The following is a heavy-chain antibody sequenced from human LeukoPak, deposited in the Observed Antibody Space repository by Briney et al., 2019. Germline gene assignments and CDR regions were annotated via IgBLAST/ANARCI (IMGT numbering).Heavy chain of an antibody. CDR1: GFTFSSYA. D-gene: IGHD3-22*01. V-gene: IGHV3-23*01. J-gene: IGHJ4*02. CDR3: ANWEYYYDSSGYHFDY. Sequence: PGGSLRLSCAASGFTFSSYAMSWVHQAPGKGLEWVSAISGSGGSTYYADSVKGRFTISRDNSKNTLYLQMNSLRAEDTAVYYCANWEYYYDSSGYHFDYWGQGTLVTVSS. CDR2: ISGSGGST.